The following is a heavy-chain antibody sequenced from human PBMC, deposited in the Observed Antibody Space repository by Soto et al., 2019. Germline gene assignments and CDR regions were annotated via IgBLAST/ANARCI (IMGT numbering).Heavy chain of an antibody. J-gene: IGHJ6*02. CDR3: ARVGGCSSTSCYQATYYYYDMDV. CDR1: RDTFSRYA. D-gene: IGHD2-2*01. CDR2: IIPIFGTA. V-gene: IGHV1-69*13. Sequence: SVSVSCTTSRDTFSRYAISCVRQAPGQGLSWIVGIIPIFGTANYAQKFQGRVTITADESTSTAYMELSSLRSEDTAVYYCARVGGCSSTSCYQATYYYYDMDVWGQGTTVTVSS.